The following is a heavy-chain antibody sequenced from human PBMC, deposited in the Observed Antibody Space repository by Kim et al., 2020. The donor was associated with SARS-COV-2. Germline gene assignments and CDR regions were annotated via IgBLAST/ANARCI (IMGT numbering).Heavy chain of an antibody. Sequence: GGSLRLSCAASGFTFSSYSMNWVRQAPGKGLEWVSYISSSSSTIYYADSVKGRFTISRDNAKNSLYLQMNSLRAEDTAVYYCARDPGSLNDYYYYGMDVWGQGTTVTVSS. V-gene: IGHV3-48*04. J-gene: IGHJ6*02. CDR3: ARDPGSLNDYYYYGMDV. D-gene: IGHD3-10*01. CDR2: ISSSSSTI. CDR1: GFTFSSYS.